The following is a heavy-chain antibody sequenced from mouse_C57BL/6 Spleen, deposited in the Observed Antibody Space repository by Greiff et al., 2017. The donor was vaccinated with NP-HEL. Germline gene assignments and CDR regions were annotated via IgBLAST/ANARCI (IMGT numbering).Heavy chain of an antibody. Sequence: EVKLVESGGDLVKPGGSLKLSCAASGFTFSSYGMSWVRQTPDKRLEWVATISSGGSYTYYPDSVKGRFTISRDNAKNTLYLQMSSLKSEDTAMYDGARRTAHATGYFDYWGQGTTLTVSS. J-gene: IGHJ2*01. CDR2: ISSGGSYT. D-gene: IGHD3-2*02. V-gene: IGHV5-6*02. CDR1: GFTFSSYG. CDR3: ARRTAHATGYFDY.